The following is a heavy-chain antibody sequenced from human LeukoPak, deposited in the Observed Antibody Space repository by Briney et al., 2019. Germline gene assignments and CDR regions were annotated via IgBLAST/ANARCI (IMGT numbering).Heavy chain of an antibody. D-gene: IGHD3-22*01. CDR1: GGSISSSNW. V-gene: IGHV4-4*02. J-gene: IGHJ4*02. CDR3: ARYESAYDSSGYYRY. Sequence: SGTLSLTCAVSGGSISSSNWWSWVRQPPGKGLEWIGEIYHSGSTNYNPSLKSRVTISVDKSKNQFSLKLSSVTAADTAVYYCARYESAYDSSGYYRYWGQGTLVTVSS. CDR2: IYHSGST.